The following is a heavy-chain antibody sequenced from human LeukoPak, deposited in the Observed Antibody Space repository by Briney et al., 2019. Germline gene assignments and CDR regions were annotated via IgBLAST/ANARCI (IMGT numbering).Heavy chain of an antibody. CDR2: MYDSGST. CDR1: GGSFSSYY. D-gene: IGHD3-16*01. CDR3: ARGLPGRDAFDV. Sequence: PSETLSLTCTVSGGSFSSYYWSWIRQPPGKGLELIGYMYDSGSTNYNPSLKSRVTISEDTSKNQFSLNLNSLTAADTAVYYCARGLPGRDAFDVWGQGTVVTVSS. J-gene: IGHJ3*01. V-gene: IGHV4-59*01.